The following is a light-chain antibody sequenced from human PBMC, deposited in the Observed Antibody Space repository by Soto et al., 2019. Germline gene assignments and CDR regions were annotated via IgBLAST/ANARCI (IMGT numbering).Light chain of an antibody. J-gene: IGLJ1*01. CDR2: GNT. V-gene: IGLV1-40*02. CDR1: SSNIGAGYD. Sequence: QSAVPQPPTVSGSPGPRVTISCTGSSSNIGAGYDVHWYQQLPGTAPKLLIYGNTNRPSGVPDRFSGSKSGSSASLAITGLQAEDEADYYCQSYDSSLHASVFGTGTKVTVL. CDR3: QSYDSSLHASV.